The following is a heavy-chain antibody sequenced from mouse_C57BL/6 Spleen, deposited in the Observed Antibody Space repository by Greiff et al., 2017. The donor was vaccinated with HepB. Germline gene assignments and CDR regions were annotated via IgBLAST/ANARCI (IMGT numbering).Heavy chain of an antibody. V-gene: IGHV1-82*01. CDR3: AREGWLLPSMDY. D-gene: IGHD2-3*01. CDR1: GYAFSSSW. Sequence: VQLQQSGPELVKPGASVKISCKASGYAFSSSWMNWVKQRPGKGLEWIGRIYPGDGDTNYNGKFKGKATLTADKSSSTAYMQLSSLTSEDSAVYFCAREGWLLPSMDYWGQGTSVTVSS. CDR2: IYPGDGDT. J-gene: IGHJ4*01.